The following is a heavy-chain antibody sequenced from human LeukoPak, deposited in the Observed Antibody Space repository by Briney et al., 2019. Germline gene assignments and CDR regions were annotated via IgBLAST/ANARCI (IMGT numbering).Heavy chain of an antibody. CDR2: NYHSGST. D-gene: IGHD3-22*01. Sequence: SETLSLTCTVSGYSISSGYHWGWVRQPPGKGLEWIGRNYHSGSTYYNPSPQSRVTISVDTSKNQFSLKLRSVTAADTTVYYCARVVQSTDSSGFYLPEYFQHWGQGTLVTVSS. CDR3: ARVVQSTDSSGFYLPEYFQH. J-gene: IGHJ1*01. V-gene: IGHV4-38-2*02. CDR1: GYSISSGYH.